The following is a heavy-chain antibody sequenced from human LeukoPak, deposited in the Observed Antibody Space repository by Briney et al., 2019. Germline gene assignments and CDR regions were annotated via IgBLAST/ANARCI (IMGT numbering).Heavy chain of an antibody. CDR1: GFNYSSHA. CDR3: AKDSWSNAICNQDRFCLDS. D-gene: IGHD2-8*01. J-gene: IGHJ4*02. V-gene: IGHV3-23*01. Sequence: PGGSLRHSSSGSGFNYSSHAMSGLGQAPGKGLEWVSGFTGNDDRTYYADSVKGRFTISRDNSKNTLFLQMNTLRAEDTAVYFCAKDSWSNAICNQDRFCLDSWGQGTLVTVSS. CDR2: FTGNDDRT.